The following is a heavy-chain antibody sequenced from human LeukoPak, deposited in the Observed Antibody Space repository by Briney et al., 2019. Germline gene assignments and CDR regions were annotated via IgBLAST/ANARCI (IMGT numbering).Heavy chain of an antibody. J-gene: IGHJ4*02. CDR3: ARDLGYYYGSNYRPLDY. V-gene: IGHV1-18*01. D-gene: IGHD3-10*01. CDR1: GYTFTSYG. CDR2: ISAYNGNT. Sequence: ASVKVSCKASGYTFTSYGISWVRQAPGQGLEWMGWISAYNGNTNYAQKLQGRVTMTTDTSTSTAYMELRSLRSDDTAVYYCARDLGYYYGSNYRPLDYWGQGTLVTVSS.